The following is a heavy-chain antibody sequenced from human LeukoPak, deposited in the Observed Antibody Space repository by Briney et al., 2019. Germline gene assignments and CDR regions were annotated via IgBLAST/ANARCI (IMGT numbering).Heavy chain of an antibody. D-gene: IGHD6-13*01. V-gene: IGHV4-39*01. CDR3: ARRKKGGAAAGNFYYFDY. Sequence: SETLSLTCTVSSGSISSSSYYWGWIRQPPGKGLEWIGSIYYSGSTYYNPSLKSRVTISVDTSKNQFSLKLSSVTAADTAVYYCARRKKGGAAAGNFYYFDYWGQGTLVTVSS. CDR1: SGSISSSSYY. CDR2: IYYSGST. J-gene: IGHJ4*02.